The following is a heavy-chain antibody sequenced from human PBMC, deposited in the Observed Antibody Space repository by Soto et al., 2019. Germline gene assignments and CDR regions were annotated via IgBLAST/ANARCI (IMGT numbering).Heavy chain of an antibody. CDR3: SGYSSSWYTYP. D-gene: IGHD6-13*01. J-gene: IGHJ5*02. CDR1: GYTLTELS. V-gene: IGHV1-24*01. CDR2: FDPEDGET. Sequence: EASVKVSCKVSGYTLTELSMHWVRQAPGKGLEWMGGFDPEDGETIYARKFQGRVTMTEDTSTDTAYMELSSLRSEDTAVYYCSGYSSSWYTYPWGQGTLVTVSS.